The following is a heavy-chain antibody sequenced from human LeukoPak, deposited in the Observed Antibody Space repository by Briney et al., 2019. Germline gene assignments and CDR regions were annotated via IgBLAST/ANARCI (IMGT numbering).Heavy chain of an antibody. CDR2: IYYSGST. D-gene: IGHD3-22*01. Sequence: SETLSLTCTVSGGSISSYYWSWIRQPPGKGLEWIGYIYYSGSTNYNPSLKSRVTISVDTSKNQFSLKLSSVTAADTAVYYCARQGGEDYYDSSGYYSYWGQGTLVTVSS. V-gene: IGHV4-59*08. J-gene: IGHJ4*02. CDR3: ARQGGEDYYDSSGYYSY. CDR1: GGSISSYY.